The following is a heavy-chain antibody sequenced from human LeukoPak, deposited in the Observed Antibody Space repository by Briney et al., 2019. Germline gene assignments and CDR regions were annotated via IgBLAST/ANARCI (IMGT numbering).Heavy chain of an antibody. CDR2: ISYDGSNQ. CDR1: GFTFIGYG. CDR3: AKPRGGDSWAFDF. D-gene: IGHD2-21*02. Sequence: PGGSLRLSCEASGFTFIGYGMHWVRQAPGKGLEWVAGISYDGSNQYYTGSVKGRFTISRDNSKNTLYLQVNSLRPEDTAVYYCAKPRGGDSWAFDFWGQGTMVTVSS. V-gene: IGHV3-30*18. J-gene: IGHJ3*01.